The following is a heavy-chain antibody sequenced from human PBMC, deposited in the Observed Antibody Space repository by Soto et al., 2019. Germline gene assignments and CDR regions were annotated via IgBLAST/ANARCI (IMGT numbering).Heavy chain of an antibody. D-gene: IGHD4-17*01. CDR3: ARATYGGLTTG. Sequence: SETLSLTCSVSGTSIESYYWTWLRQAPGKGPEWIGYMSYSGTSDFNPSLKSRVSIIVDTSKSQFSLKLNFVTAADTAIYYCARATYGGLTTGWGPGIPVTVSS. CDR1: GTSIESYY. CDR2: MSYSGTS. J-gene: IGHJ4*02. V-gene: IGHV4-59*01.